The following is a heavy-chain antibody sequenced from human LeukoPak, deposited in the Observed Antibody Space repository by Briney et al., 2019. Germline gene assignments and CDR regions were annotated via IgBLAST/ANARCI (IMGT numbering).Heavy chain of an antibody. CDR1: GFTFSSCT. J-gene: IGHJ4*02. D-gene: IGHD2-8*01. CDR3: ARRPLTYATMPFDY. Sequence: PGGSLRLSCAASGFTFSSCTMNWVRQAPGKGLEWISYISGGSSTIYYADSVKGRFTISRDNARNSLYLQMNSLRPEDTAIYYCARRPLTYATMPFDYWGQGTLVAVSS. CDR2: ISGGSSTI. V-gene: IGHV3-48*01.